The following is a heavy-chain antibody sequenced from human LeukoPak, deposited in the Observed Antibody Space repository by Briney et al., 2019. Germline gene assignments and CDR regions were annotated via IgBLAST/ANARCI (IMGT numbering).Heavy chain of an antibody. J-gene: IGHJ3*02. CDR2: ISYDGSNK. CDR1: GFNFNTFS. D-gene: IGHD4-11*01. CDR3: ARGIAQTTLNAFDI. Sequence: GGSLRLSCAASGFNFNTFSLHWVRQAPGKGLEWVALISYDGSNKNYASSVKGRFTISRDNSRNTLYLQMNSLRAEDTAVYYCARGIAQTTLNAFDIWGQGTEVIVSS. V-gene: IGHV3-30*04.